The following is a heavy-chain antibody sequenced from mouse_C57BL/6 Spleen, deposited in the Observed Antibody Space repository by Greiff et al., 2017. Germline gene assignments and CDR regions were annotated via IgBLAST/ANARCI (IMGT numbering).Heavy chain of an antibody. J-gene: IGHJ3*01. Sequence: VQLQQPGAELVRPGSSVQLSCKASGYTFTSYWMHWVKQRPIQGLEWIGNIDPSDSETHYNQKLQDKATLTVDKSSSTAYMQRSSRSSVDSAVYYCARGGYSNPAWIAYWGQGTLVTVSA. V-gene: IGHV1-52*01. D-gene: IGHD2-5*01. CDR1: GYTFTSYW. CDR3: ARGGYSNPAWIAY. CDR2: IDPSDSET.